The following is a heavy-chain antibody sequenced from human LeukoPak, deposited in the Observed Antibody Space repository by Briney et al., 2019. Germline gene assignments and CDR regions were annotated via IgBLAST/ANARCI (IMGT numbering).Heavy chain of an antibody. CDR2: INQDGSAK. J-gene: IGHJ4*02. D-gene: IGHD2-15*01. CDR3: ARVYCSGGSCFSYFDY. Sequence: QPGGFLRLSCAASGFTFSSYWMSWVRQAPGKGLEWVANINQDGSAKYYVDSVKGRFTISRDNAKNSLYLQMNSLRAEDTAVYYCARVYCSGGSCFSYFDYWGQGTLVTVSS. CDR1: GFTFSSYW. V-gene: IGHV3-7*04.